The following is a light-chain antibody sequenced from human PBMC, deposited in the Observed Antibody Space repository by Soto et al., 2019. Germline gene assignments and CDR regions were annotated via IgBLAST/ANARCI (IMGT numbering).Light chain of an antibody. CDR1: QSVSSDY. CDR2: GTS. Sequence: EIVLTQSPGTLSLSPGERATLSCRARQSVSSDYLAWYQQKPGQAPRLLIYGTSTRAAGIPDRFSGSGSGIDFTLIISRLEPEDFAVYYCQQYGSSPPLYTFGQGTKLEIK. J-gene: IGKJ2*01. V-gene: IGKV3-20*01. CDR3: QQYGSSPPLYT.